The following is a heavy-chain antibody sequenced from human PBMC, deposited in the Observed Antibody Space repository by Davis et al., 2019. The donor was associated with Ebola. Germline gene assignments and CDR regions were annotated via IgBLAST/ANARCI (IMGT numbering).Heavy chain of an antibody. Sequence: GGSLRLSCAASGFTFDDYGMSWVRQAPGKGLEWVSYISSSGSTIYYADSVKGRFTISRDNAKNSLYLQMNSLRAEDTAVYYCARDLYLGSWNYYGMDVWGQGTTVTVSS. CDR1: GFTFDDYG. D-gene: IGHD2-2*02. J-gene: IGHJ6*02. V-gene: IGHV3-48*04. CDR2: ISSSGSTI. CDR3: ARDLYLGSWNYYGMDV.